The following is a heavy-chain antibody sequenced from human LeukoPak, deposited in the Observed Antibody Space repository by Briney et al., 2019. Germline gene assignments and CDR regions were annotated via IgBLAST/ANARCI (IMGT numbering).Heavy chain of an antibody. Sequence: GASVKVSCKASGYTFTSYGISWVRQAPGQGLEWMGWISTYNGNTNYAQNLQDRVTMTTDTSTSTAYMELRSLRSDDTAMCYCARDPTVTTGEDYWGQGTLVTVSS. CDR3: ARDPTVTTGEDY. D-gene: IGHD4-11*01. J-gene: IGHJ4*02. CDR1: GYTFTSYG. V-gene: IGHV1-18*01. CDR2: ISTYNGNT.